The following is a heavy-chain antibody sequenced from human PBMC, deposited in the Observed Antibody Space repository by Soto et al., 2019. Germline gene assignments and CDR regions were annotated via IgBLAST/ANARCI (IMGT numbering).Heavy chain of an antibody. CDR1: GYTFTSYY. D-gene: IGHD3-10*01. J-gene: IGHJ3*02. V-gene: IGHV1-46*01. Sequence: ASVKVSCKASGYTFTSYYMHWVRQAPGQGLEWMGIINPSGGSTSYAQKFQGRVTMTTDDSTSTVYMELSSLRSEDTAVYYCARDDGSGSYYKVFSAFDIWGQGTMVTVSS. CDR3: ARDDGSGSYYKVFSAFDI. CDR2: INPSGGST.